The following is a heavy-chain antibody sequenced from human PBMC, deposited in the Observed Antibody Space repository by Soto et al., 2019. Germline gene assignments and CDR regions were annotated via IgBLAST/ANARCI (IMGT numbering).Heavy chain of an antibody. CDR2: INTSGNT. CDR3: ATRITVFGLLIPPFDP. Sequence: PSETLSLTCKVSGGSITSYRWSWIRQSAGKGLEWIGRINTSGNTHYNPSLKSRVTMSVDTSKNQFSLRLSSVTAADTAIYYCATRITVFGLLIPPFDPWGQGTQVTVSS. CDR1: GGSITSYR. D-gene: IGHD3-3*01. J-gene: IGHJ5*02. V-gene: IGHV4-4*07.